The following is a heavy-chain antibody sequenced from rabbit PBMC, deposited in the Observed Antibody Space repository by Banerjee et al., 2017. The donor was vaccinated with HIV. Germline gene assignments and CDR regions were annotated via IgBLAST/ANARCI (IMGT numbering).Heavy chain of an antibody. CDR2: IDPIFGTT. D-gene: IGHD2-1*01. V-gene: IGHV1S7*01. CDR3: ARGYDDYDARLDL. Sequence: QLVESGGGLVTLGGSLKLSCEASGIDFSSDGINWVRQAPGKGLEWIGYIDPIFGTTYYATWVDGRFTISSHNAQNTLWLQLNSLTAADTATYFCARGYDDYDARLDLWGPGTLVTVS. J-gene: IGHJ3*01. CDR1: GIDFSSDG.